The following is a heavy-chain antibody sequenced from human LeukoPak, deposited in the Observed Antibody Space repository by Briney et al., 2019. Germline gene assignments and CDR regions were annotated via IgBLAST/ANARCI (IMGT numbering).Heavy chain of an antibody. D-gene: IGHD3/OR15-3a*01. Sequence: PSETLSLTCAVYGGSFSGYYWSWFRQPPGRGLEWIGEINHSGSTNYNPSLKSRVTISVDTSKNQFSLKLSSVTAADTAVYYCARQTGSGLFILPGGQGTLVTVSS. J-gene: IGHJ4*02. CDR1: GGSFSGYY. CDR2: INHSGST. V-gene: IGHV4-34*01. CDR3: ARQTGSGLFILP.